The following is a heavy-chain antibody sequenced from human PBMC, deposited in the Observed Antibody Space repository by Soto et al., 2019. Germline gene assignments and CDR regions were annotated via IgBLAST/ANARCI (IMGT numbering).Heavy chain of an antibody. Sequence: PCESLKISCKGSGYSFTSYWIHCVRQMPGKGLEWMGRIDPSDSYTNYSPSFQGHVTISADKSISTAYLQWSSLKASDTAMYYCARHPPGRWLQPERAFDIWGQGTMVTVSS. CDR3: ARHPPGRWLQPERAFDI. CDR2: IDPSDSYT. V-gene: IGHV5-10-1*01. CDR1: GYSFTSYW. D-gene: IGHD5-12*01. J-gene: IGHJ3*02.